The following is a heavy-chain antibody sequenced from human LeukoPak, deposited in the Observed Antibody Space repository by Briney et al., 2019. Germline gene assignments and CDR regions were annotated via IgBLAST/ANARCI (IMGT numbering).Heavy chain of an antibody. J-gene: IGHJ4*02. CDR1: GFTFSSYW. CDR3: ARDSSSWYYDH. V-gene: IGHV3-74*03. CDR2: IKSDGSST. Sequence: GGSLRLSCAASGFTFSSYWMHWVRQAPGKGLVWVSCIKSDGSSTTYADSVKGRFTISRDNAKNTLHLQMNSLRAEDTAVYYCARDSSSWYYDHWGQGTLVTVSS. D-gene: IGHD6-13*01.